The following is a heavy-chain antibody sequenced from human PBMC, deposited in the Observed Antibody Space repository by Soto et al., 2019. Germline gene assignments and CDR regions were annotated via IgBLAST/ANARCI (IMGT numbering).Heavy chain of an antibody. V-gene: IGHV4-59*01. J-gene: IGHJ5*02. CDR3: ARAGTTMVRGVISGWFDP. Sequence: TLSLTCTVSGGSISSYYWSWIRQPPGKGLEWIGYIYYSGSTNYNPSLKSRVTISVDTSKNQFSLKLSSVTAADTAVYYCARAGTTMVRGVISGWFDPWGQGTLVTVSS. CDR1: GGSISSYY. D-gene: IGHD3-10*01. CDR2: IYYSGST.